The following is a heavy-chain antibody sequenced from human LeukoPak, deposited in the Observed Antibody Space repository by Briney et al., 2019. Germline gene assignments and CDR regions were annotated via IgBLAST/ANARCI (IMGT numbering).Heavy chain of an antibody. V-gene: IGHV6-1*01. CDR1: GDSVSSNNVA. CDR3: TREGSGIPGHFDY. Sequence: SQTLSLTFAISGDSVSSNNVAWNWLRQSPSRGLEWLGRTYHRSKWFNQYAVSMKGRVTVNPDTSKNQFSLQVDSVTPEDTAVYYCTREGSGIPGHFDYWGQGILVIVSS. D-gene: IGHD3-10*01. CDR2: TYHRSKWFN. J-gene: IGHJ4*02.